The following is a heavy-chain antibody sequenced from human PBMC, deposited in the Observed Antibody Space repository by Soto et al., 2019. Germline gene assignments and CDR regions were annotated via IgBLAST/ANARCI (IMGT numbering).Heavy chain of an antibody. CDR1: GFTFSNYA. CDR3: TRGWDGDDWGDAVEI. J-gene: IGHJ3*02. Sequence: QVQLVESGGGVVQPGRSLRLSCAASGFTFSNYAMHWVRQAPGKGLEWVANILNDGTNKNYADSVKGRFTISRDNSQNTVYLQMNTLRLEDTAVYYCTRGWDGDDWGDAVEIWGQGTLVRVSS. D-gene: IGHD2-21*01. CDR2: ILNDGTNK. V-gene: IGHV3-30-3*01.